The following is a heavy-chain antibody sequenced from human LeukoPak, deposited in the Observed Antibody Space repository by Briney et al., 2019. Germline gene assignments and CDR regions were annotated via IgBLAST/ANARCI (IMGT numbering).Heavy chain of an antibody. CDR3: ARGPTMVRGVIDY. Sequence: SGTLSLTCAVSGGSISSSNWWSWVRQPPGKGLEWFGEIYPSGSTNYNPSLKSRLTISVDKSRNQFSLKLSSVTAADTAVYYCARGPTMVRGVIDYWGQGTLVTVSS. D-gene: IGHD3-10*01. CDR2: IYPSGST. J-gene: IGHJ4*02. CDR1: GGSISSSNW. V-gene: IGHV4-4*02.